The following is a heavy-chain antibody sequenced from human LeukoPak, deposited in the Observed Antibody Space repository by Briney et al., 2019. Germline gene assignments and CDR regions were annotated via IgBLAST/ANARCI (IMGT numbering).Heavy chain of an antibody. V-gene: IGHV4-59*01. Sequence: SETLSLTCTVSGGSISSYYRSWIRQPPGKGLEWIGYIYYSGSTNYNPSLKSRVTISVDTSKNQFSLKLSSVTAADTAVYYCARAGYSNYEQNWFDPWGQGTLVTVSS. CDR2: IYYSGST. CDR1: GGSISSYY. D-gene: IGHD4-11*01. J-gene: IGHJ5*02. CDR3: ARAGYSNYEQNWFDP.